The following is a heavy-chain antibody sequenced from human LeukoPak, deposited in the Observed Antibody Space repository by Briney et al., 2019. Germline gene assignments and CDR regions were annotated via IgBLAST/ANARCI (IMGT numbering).Heavy chain of an antibody. CDR1: GGSFSGYY. Sequence: SETLSLTCAVYGGSFSGYYWSWIRQPPGKGLEWIGEINHSGSTNYNPSLKSRVTISVDTSKNQFSLKLSSVTAADTAVYYCARGSIAAAAPYYYYYYYMDVWGKGTTVTVSS. CDR2: INHSGST. J-gene: IGHJ6*03. V-gene: IGHV4-34*01. D-gene: IGHD6-13*01. CDR3: ARGSIAAAAPYYYYYYYMDV.